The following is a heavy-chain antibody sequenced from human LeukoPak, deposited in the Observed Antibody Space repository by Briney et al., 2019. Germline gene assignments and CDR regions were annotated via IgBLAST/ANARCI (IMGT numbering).Heavy chain of an antibody. CDR2: INTNTGNP. Sequence: ASVKVSCKASGYTFTSYAMNRVRQAPGQGLEWMGWINTNTGNPTYAQGFTGRFVFSLDTSVSTAYLQISSLKAEDTAVYYCARGSSSWYLTYYYYYGMDVWGQGTTVTVSS. CDR3: ARGSSSWYLTYYYYYGMDV. CDR1: GYTFTSYA. D-gene: IGHD6-13*01. J-gene: IGHJ6*02. V-gene: IGHV7-4-1*02.